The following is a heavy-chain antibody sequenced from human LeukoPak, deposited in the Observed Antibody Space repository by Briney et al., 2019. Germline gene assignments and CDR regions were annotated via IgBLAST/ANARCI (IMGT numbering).Heavy chain of an antibody. V-gene: IGHV4-31*03. J-gene: IGHJ3*02. CDR1: GGSISSGGYS. CDR3: ARDHQLADAFDI. Sequence: SETLSLTCTVSGGSISSGGYSWSWIHQRPGKGLEWIGYIYYSGSTYYNPSLKSRVTISVDTSKNQFSLKLSSVTAADTAVYYCARDHQLADAFDIWGQGTMVTVSS. CDR2: IYYSGST. D-gene: IGHD6-13*01.